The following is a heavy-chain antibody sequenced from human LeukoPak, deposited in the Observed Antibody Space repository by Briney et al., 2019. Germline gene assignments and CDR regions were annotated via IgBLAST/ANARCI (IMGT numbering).Heavy chain of an antibody. CDR1: GFTVSSNY. CDR3: ARTRFGELLGAFDI. V-gene: IGHV3-53*01. D-gene: IGHD3-10*01. CDR2: IYSGGST. Sequence: GGSLRLSCAASGFTVSSNYMSWVRQAPGKGLVWVSVIYSGGSTYYADSVKGRFTISRDNSKNTLYLQMNSLRAEDTAVYYCARTRFGELLGAFDIWGQGTMVTVSS. J-gene: IGHJ3*02.